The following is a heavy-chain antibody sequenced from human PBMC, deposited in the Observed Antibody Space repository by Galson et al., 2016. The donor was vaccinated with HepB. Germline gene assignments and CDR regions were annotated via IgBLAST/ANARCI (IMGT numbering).Heavy chain of an antibody. Sequence: SVKVSCKASGYDFSNYGVTWVRQAPGQGLERMGWFNTYNGDAHYAQHLQGRVTMTADTSTTTAYMELRSLTSDDTAVYYCARGAVPRERIGDFWGQGTLITVSS. J-gene: IGHJ4*02. CDR3: ARGAVPRERIGDF. V-gene: IGHV1-18*01. CDR1: GYDFSNYG. CDR2: FNTYNGDA. D-gene: IGHD1-1*01.